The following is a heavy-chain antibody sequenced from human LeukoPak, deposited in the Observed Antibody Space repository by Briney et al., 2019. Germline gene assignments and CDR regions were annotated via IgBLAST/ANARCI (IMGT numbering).Heavy chain of an antibody. V-gene: IGHV6-1*01. Sequence: SQTLSLTCAISGDSVSSNSAAWNWIRQSPSRGLEWLGRTYYRSKWYNDYAVSVKSRITINPDTSKNQFSLQLNSVTPEDTAVYYCARMGYCGGDCYSYWYFDLWGRGTLVTVSS. D-gene: IGHD2-21*01. CDR2: TYYRSKWYN. CDR3: ARMGYCGGDCYSYWYFDL. CDR1: GDSVSSNSAA. J-gene: IGHJ2*01.